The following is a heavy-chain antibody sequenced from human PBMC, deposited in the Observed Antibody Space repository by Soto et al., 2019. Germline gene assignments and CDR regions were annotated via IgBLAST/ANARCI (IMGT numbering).Heavy chain of an antibody. CDR1: GGTFSSYA. J-gene: IGHJ5*02. D-gene: IGHD3-10*01. Sequence: ASVKVSCKASGGTFSSYAISWVRQAPGQGLEWMGGIIPIFGTANYAQKFQGRVTITADESTSTAYMELSSLRSEDTAVYYCARDTVEGSGSYYNAHLRSWFDPWGQGTLVTVSS. CDR2: IIPIFGTA. V-gene: IGHV1-69*13. CDR3: ARDTVEGSGSYYNAHLRSWFDP.